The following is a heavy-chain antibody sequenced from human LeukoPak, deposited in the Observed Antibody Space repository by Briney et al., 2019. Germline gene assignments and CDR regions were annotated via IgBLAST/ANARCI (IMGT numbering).Heavy chain of an antibody. Sequence: SETLSLTCTVSGGSISSYYWSWIRQPPGKGLEWIGYINYSGSTNYNPSLKGRVTISVDTSKNQFSLKLSSVTAADTAVYYCAGATTTVTTWGAFDIWGQGTMVTVSS. CDR1: GGSISSYY. CDR3: AGATTTVTTWGAFDI. V-gene: IGHV4-59*08. D-gene: IGHD4-17*01. J-gene: IGHJ3*02. CDR2: INYSGST.